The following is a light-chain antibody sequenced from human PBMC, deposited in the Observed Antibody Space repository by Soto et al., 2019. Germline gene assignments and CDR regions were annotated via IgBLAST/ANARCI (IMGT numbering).Light chain of an antibody. CDR3: SSYTSISTPYV. CDR2: GVS. CDR1: SSDVGGYNY. V-gene: IGLV2-14*01. Sequence: QSVLTQPASVSGSPGQSITISCTGTSSDVGGYNYVSWYQQHPGEAPKLMIFGVSNRPSGVSNRFSGSKSGNTASLTISGLQAEDEADYYCSSYTSISTPYVFGTGTKVTVL. J-gene: IGLJ1*01.